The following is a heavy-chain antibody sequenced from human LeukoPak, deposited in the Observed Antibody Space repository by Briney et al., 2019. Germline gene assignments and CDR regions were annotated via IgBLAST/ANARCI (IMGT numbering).Heavy chain of an antibody. CDR1: GGSLSSSSYY. CDR2: ISYSGST. V-gene: IGHV4-39*01. Sequence: SETLSLTCTVSGGSLSSSSYYWAWVRQPPGTGLEWVGSISYSGSTYYNPSLKSRVTISVDTSKNQFSLKLSSVTAADTAVYYCTRGLTVAGTASWGEGTLVTVSS. J-gene: IGHJ5*02. D-gene: IGHD6-19*01. CDR3: TRGLTVAGTAS.